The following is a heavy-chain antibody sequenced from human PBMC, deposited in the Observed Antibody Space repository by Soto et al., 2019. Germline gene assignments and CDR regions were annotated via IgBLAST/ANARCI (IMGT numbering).Heavy chain of an antibody. J-gene: IGHJ6*02. D-gene: IGHD2-8*01. V-gene: IGHV1-18*01. Sequence: RASVKVSCKASGYTFTRYGISWVRQAPGQGLEWMGWISGYNGDTNYAQKFQDRVSMTIDTSTGTAYMELRSLTSDDTAIYYCAKNGQPPYYYYGLDVWGQGTKVTVSS. CDR3: AKNGQPPYYYYGLDV. CDR2: ISGYNGDT. CDR1: GYTFTRYG.